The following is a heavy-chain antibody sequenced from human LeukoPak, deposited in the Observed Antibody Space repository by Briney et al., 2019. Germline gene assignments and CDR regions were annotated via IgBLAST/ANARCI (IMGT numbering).Heavy chain of an antibody. CDR3: ARRLKVTEHFDY. V-gene: IGHV4-39*01. CDR2: IYYTGST. CDR1: GGSISSTSYY. D-gene: IGHD2-21*02. J-gene: IGHJ4*02. Sequence: SETLSLTCTVSGGSISSTSYYWGWIRQPPGKGLEWIGSIYYTGSTYYNPSLNTRVTMSVDTSKNQFSLKLSSVTAADTAVYYCARRLKVTEHFDYWGQGTLDTVSS.